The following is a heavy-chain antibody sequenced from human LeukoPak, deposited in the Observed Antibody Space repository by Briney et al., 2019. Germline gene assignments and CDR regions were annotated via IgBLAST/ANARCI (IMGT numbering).Heavy chain of an antibody. Sequence: GGSLRLSCAASGFTFSSYAMHWVRQAPGKGLEWVAVISYDGSNKYYADSVKGRFTISRDNSKNTLYLQMNSLRAEDTAVYYCARVGTAMAPYYYYGMDVWGQGTTVTVSS. J-gene: IGHJ6*02. CDR3: ARVGTAMAPYYYYGMDV. D-gene: IGHD5-18*01. V-gene: IGHV3-30*04. CDR2: ISYDGSNK. CDR1: GFTFSSYA.